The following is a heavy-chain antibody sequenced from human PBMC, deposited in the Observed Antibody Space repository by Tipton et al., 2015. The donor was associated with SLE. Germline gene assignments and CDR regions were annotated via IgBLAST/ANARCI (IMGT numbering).Heavy chain of an antibody. J-gene: IGHJ4*02. Sequence: SLRLSCAASGFTFDDYTMHWVRQAPGKGLEWVSLISWDGGSTYYADSVKGRFTISRDNSKNSLYLQMNSQRTEDTALYYCAKASWGGYCSSTSCYLDYWGQGTLVTVSS. V-gene: IGHV3-43*01. CDR3: AKASWGGYCSSTSCYLDY. CDR2: ISWDGGST. CDR1: GFTFDDYT. D-gene: IGHD2-2*01.